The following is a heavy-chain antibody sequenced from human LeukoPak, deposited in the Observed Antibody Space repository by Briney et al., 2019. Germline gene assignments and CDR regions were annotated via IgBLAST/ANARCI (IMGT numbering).Heavy chain of an antibody. Sequence: SETLSLTCTVSGGSISSYYWSWIRQPPGKGLEWIGYIYYSGSTNYNPSLKSRVTISVDTSKNQFSLELSSVTAADTAVYYCARHSPDIVVVPAAISFFDYWGQGTLVTVSS. CDR2: IYYSGST. V-gene: IGHV4-59*08. J-gene: IGHJ4*02. CDR1: GGSISSYY. D-gene: IGHD2-2*01. CDR3: ARHSPDIVVVPAAISFFDY.